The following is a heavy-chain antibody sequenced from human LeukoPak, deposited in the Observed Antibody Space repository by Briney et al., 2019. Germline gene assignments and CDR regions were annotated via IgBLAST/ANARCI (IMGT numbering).Heavy chain of an antibody. CDR1: GFIFSQYS. CDR3: ARDAGNSGYGCDL. J-gene: IGHJ5*02. Sequence: GGSLRLSCAASGFIFSQYSMNWVRQAPGKGLEWVSHIRSSSETFYADSVKGRFTISRDDARNSLYLQMNNLRGEDTAIYYCARDAGNSGYGCDLWGQGTLVTVSS. D-gene: IGHD5-12*01. V-gene: IGHV3-48*01. CDR2: IRSSSET.